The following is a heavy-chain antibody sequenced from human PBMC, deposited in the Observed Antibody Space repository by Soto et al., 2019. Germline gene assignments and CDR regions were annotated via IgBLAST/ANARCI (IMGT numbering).Heavy chain of an antibody. CDR1: GGSLSSYY. CDR3: ARDGGTETTSYFDY. V-gene: IGHV4-4*07. Sequence: SLTCSVSGGSLSSYYWNWIRQPAGKGLEWIGRIFPSGSANYNPSLKSRVTMSVDTSKNQFSLKVSSVTAADTALYYCARDGGTETTSYFDYRGQGSLVTVSS. J-gene: IGHJ4*02. CDR2: IFPSGSA. D-gene: IGHD3-3*01.